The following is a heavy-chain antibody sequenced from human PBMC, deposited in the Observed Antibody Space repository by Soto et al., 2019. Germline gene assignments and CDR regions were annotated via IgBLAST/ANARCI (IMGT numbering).Heavy chain of an antibody. CDR1: GFSFSNSA. D-gene: IGHD3-9*01. J-gene: IGHJ4*02. Sequence: EVQLLESGGGLVQPGVSLRLSCAVSGFSFSNSAMTWVRQAPGKGLEWVSGISGSGDITYNTDSVKGRFAISRDTSSNVVYLPMRSLRAEDTAVYYCAKVPQWVLRYHDWFFDYWGQGTLVTVSS. V-gene: IGHV3-23*01. CDR3: AKVPQWVLRYHDWFFDY. CDR2: ISGSGDIT.